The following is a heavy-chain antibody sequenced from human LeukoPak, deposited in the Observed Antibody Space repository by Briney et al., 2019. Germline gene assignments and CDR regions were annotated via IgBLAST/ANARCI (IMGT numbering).Heavy chain of an antibody. CDR3: ASGGVWNSGVHAFDI. D-gene: IGHD3-10*01. J-gene: IGHJ3*02. CDR1: GFKFDDYG. Sequence: PGGSLRLSCTASGFKFDDYGMTWVRQAPGKGLEWVSDINWNGDSRGYAHSVRGRFTIYRDNSKNSLYLQMNSLRVEDTAFYYCASGGVWNSGVHAFDIWGQGTMVTVSS. V-gene: IGHV3-20*04. CDR2: INWNGDSR.